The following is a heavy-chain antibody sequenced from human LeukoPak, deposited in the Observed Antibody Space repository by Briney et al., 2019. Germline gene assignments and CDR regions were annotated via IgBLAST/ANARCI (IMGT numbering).Heavy chain of an antibody. Sequence: SETLSLTCTVSGGSISSGSYYWSWIRQPAGKGLEWIGRIYTSGSTNYNPSLKSRVTISVDMSKNQFSLKLSSVTAADTAVYYCARQTLPFDYWGQGTLVTVSS. CDR2: IYTSGST. CDR3: ARQTLPFDY. V-gene: IGHV4-61*02. J-gene: IGHJ4*02. CDR1: GGSISSGSYY.